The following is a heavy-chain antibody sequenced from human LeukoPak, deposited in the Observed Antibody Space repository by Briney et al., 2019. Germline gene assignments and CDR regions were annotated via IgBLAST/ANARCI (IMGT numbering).Heavy chain of an antibody. D-gene: IGHD6-6*01. J-gene: IGHJ3*02. V-gene: IGHV4-59*01. CDR1: GGSISSYY. CDR3: ARWGEGSSAGSIAFDI. Sequence: SETLSLTCTVSGGSISSYYWSWIRQPPGKGLEWIGYIYYSGSTNYNPSLKSRVTISVDTSKNQFSLKLSSVTAADTAVYYCARWGEGSSAGSIAFDIWGQGTMVTVSS. CDR2: IYYSGST.